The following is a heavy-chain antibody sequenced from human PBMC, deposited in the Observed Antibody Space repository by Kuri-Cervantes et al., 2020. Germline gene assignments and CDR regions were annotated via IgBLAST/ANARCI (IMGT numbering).Heavy chain of an antibody. CDR2: ISAYNGHT. CDR3: AAGDLRFLEWVDY. CDR1: GYTFTSYG. V-gene: IGHV1-18*01. D-gene: IGHD3-3*01. Sequence: ASVKVSCKTSGYTFTSYGITWVRQAPGQGLEWMGWISAYNGHTNYAQKFQGRVTMTTDTSTSTAYMELRSLRSEDTAVYYCAAGDLRFLEWVDYWGQGTLVTVSS. J-gene: IGHJ4*02.